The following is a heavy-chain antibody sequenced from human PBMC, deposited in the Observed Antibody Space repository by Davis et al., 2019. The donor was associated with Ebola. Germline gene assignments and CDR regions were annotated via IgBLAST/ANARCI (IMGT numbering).Heavy chain of an antibody. Sequence: GESLKISCAASGFTLSSYGMHWVRQAPGKGLEWVAVIWYNGNNKYYADSAKGRFTISRDTSKNTVYLQMNSLRPEDTAVYYCARDVGSAWRWFDPWGQGTLVTVSS. CDR1: GFTLSSYG. CDR2: IWYNGNNK. J-gene: IGHJ5*02. CDR3: ARDVGSAWRWFDP. V-gene: IGHV3-33*01. D-gene: IGHD6-19*01.